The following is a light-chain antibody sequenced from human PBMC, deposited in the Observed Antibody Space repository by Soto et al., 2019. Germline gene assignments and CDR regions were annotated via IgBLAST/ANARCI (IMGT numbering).Light chain of an antibody. Sequence: QSALTQPASVSGSPGQSITISCTGTSSDVGGYNYVSWYQQHPGKVPKLMIYDVTNRPSGVSNRFSGSKSGNTASLTIPGLQAEDEADYYCSSYTTSSTLVFGGGTQLTVL. V-gene: IGLV2-14*01. J-gene: IGLJ2*01. CDR3: SSYTTSSTLV. CDR1: SSDVGGYNY. CDR2: DVT.